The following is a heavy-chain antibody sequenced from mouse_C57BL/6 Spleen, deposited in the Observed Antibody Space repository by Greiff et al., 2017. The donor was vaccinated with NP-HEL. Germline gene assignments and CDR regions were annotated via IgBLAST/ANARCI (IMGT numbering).Heavy chain of an antibody. CDR1: GYTFTSYW. D-gene: IGHD1-1*01. CDR2: IDPNSGGT. J-gene: IGHJ3*01. V-gene: IGHV1-72*01. Sequence: QVQLKQPGAELVKPGASVKLSCKASGYTFTSYWMHWVKQRPGRGLEWIGRIDPNSGGTKYNEKFKSKATLTVDKPSSTAYMQLSSLTSEDSAVYYCARENYGSPFAYWGQGTLVTVSA. CDR3: ARENYGSPFAY.